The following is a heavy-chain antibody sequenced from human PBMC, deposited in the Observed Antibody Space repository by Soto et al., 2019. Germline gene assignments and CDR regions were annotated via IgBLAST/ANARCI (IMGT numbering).Heavy chain of an antibody. J-gene: IGHJ2*01. D-gene: IGHD3-3*02. CDR3: ARHHLWSTSRYFDL. V-gene: IGHV4-39*01. Sequence: QLQLQESGPGLVKPSETLSLTCTVSGGSISSSSYYWGWIRQPPGKGLEWIGSIYYSGSTYYNPSLKSRVTIPVDTSKNQFSLKLSSVTAADTAVYYCARHHLWSTSRYFDLWGRGTLVTVSS. CDR2: IYYSGST. CDR1: GGSISSSSYY.